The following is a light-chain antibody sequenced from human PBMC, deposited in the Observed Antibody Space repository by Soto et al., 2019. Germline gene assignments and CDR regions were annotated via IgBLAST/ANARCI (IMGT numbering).Light chain of an antibody. Sequence: QTVVTQEPSVSVSPGGTVTITCSLSSGSVSTSSFPRWYQQTPGQPPRTLIYNTGTRSSGVPDRFSGSILGNKAALTIPGAQAADDAEYFCLLFISSATWAFGGGTKLTVL. J-gene: IGLJ2*01. V-gene: IGLV8-61*01. CDR3: LLFISSATWA. CDR2: NTG. CDR1: SGSVSTSSF.